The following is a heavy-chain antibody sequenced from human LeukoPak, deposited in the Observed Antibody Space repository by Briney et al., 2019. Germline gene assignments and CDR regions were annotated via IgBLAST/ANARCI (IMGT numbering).Heavy chain of an antibody. Sequence: SETLSLTCTVSGVSISSSNSYWGWIRQPPGKGLEWIGSIYYGGNTYYNASLKSQVSISIDTSKNQFSLRLTSVTAADTAVYYCARQTGSGLFILPGGQGTLVTVSS. CDR1: GVSISSSNSY. CDR3: ARQTGSGLFILP. D-gene: IGHD3/OR15-3a*01. CDR2: IYYGGNT. V-gene: IGHV4-39*01. J-gene: IGHJ4*02.